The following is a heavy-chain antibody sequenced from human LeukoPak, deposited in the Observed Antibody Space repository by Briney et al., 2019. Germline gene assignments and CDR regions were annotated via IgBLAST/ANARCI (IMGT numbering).Heavy chain of an antibody. D-gene: IGHD3-16*01. J-gene: IGHJ4*02. Sequence: GGSLRLSCAASGFTFSSYAMSWVRQAPGKGLEWVSAISGSGGSTYYADSVRGRFTISRDNSKNTLFLQMNSLRADDTAVYYGALWDPIDYWGQGTLVTVSS. CDR1: GFTFSSYA. V-gene: IGHV3-23*01. CDR2: ISGSGGST. CDR3: ALWDPIDY.